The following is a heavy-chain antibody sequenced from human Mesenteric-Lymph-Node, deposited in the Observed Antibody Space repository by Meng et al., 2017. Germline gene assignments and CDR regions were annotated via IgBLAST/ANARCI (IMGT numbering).Heavy chain of an antibody. CDR1: GYSISSGYY. CDR2: IYHNGDT. V-gene: IGHV4-38-2*02. D-gene: IGHD3-10*01. J-gene: IGHJ3*02. CDR3: ARFQPGSGNYRAFDI. Sequence: SETLSLTCTVSGYSISSGYYWGWIRQPPGKGLEWIGNIYHNGDTYYNPSLKSRVTISVDTPHNQISLRLTSVTAADTAVYYCARFQPGSGNYRAFDIWGQGTVVTGSS.